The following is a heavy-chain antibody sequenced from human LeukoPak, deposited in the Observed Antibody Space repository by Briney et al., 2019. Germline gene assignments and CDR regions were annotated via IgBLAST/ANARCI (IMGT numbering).Heavy chain of an antibody. CDR3: ARDGTKVAYPYYYYGMDV. D-gene: IGHD1-14*01. J-gene: IGHJ6*02. CDR2: IIPILGIA. V-gene: IGHV1-69*04. CDR1: GYTFTSYA. Sequence: SVKVSCKASGYTFTSYAMNWVRQAPGQGLEWMGRIIPILGIANYAQKFQGRVTITADKSTSTAYMELSSLRSEDTAVYYCARDGTKVAYPYYYYGMDVWGQGTTVTVSS.